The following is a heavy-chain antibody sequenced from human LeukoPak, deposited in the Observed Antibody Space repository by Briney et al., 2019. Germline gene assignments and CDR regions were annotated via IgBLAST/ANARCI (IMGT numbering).Heavy chain of an antibody. CDR2: INPNSGGT. CDR3: ARGPNLLRYFDWSRIDY. Sequence: ASVNVSCKASGYTFTVYYMHWVRQAPGQGLEWMGWINPNSGGTNYAQKFQGRVTMTRDTSISTAYMELSRLRSDDTAVYYCARGPNLLRYFDWSRIDYWGQGTLVTVSS. J-gene: IGHJ4*02. CDR1: GYTFTVYY. D-gene: IGHD3-9*01. V-gene: IGHV1-2*02.